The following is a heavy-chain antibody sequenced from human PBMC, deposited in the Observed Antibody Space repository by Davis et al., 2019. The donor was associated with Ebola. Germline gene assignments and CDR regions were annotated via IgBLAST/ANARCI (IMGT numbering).Heavy chain of an antibody. V-gene: IGHV3-7*01. J-gene: IGHJ4*02. CDR1: RLTFRGYW. CDR2: INPDGSEG. D-gene: IGHD5-24*01. Sequence: GESLKISCEDSRLTFRGYWMSWVRQTPGKGLEWVAMINPDGSEGYYMNSVKGRFTISRDNPKNTLYLQMNSLGGDDTAIYYCVAGDDGYWGQGTLVTVSS. CDR3: VAGDDGY.